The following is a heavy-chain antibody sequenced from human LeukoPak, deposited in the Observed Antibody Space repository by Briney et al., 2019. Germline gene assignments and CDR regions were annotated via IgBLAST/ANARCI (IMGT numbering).Heavy chain of an antibody. CDR1: GYSFTSYW. J-gene: IGHJ4*02. CDR3: AISDYCSSSSCSFDY. V-gene: IGHV5-51*01. CDR2: IYPGDSDT. Sequence: GESLKISCKGSGYSFTSYWIGWVRQMPGKGLEWMGIIYPGDSDTRYSPSIQGQVTMSADKSISTAYLQWSSLKASDSAIYYCAISDYCSSSSCSFDYWGQGTLVTVSS. D-gene: IGHD2-2*01.